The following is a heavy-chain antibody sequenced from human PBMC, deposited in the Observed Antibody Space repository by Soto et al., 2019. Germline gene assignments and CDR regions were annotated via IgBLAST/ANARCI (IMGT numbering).Heavy chain of an antibody. CDR2: IYYRGST. CDR3: AGGGGDYSNYRLYYFDY. V-gene: IGHV4-39*01. J-gene: IGHJ4*02. CDR1: GGSISSSSYY. D-gene: IGHD4-4*01. Sequence: LSLTCTVSGGSISSSSYYWGWIRQPPGKGLEWIGSIYYRGSTYYNPSLKSRVTISVDTSKNQFSLKLSSVTAADTAVYYCAGGGGDYSNYRLYYFDYWGQGTLVTVSS.